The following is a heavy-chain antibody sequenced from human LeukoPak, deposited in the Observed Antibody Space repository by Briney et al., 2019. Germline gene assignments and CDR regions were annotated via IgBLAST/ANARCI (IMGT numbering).Heavy chain of an antibody. D-gene: IGHD3-3*01. CDR2: IYQSGST. Sequence: SETLSLTCTVSGGSISSGGYYWSWIRQPPGKDLEWIGYIYQSGSTYYNPSLKSRVTTSVDRSKNQFSLKLSTVTAADTAVYYCARSFITISGVVPPGAFDPWGQGTLVTVSS. V-gene: IGHV4-30-2*01. CDR1: GGSISSGGYY. J-gene: IGHJ5*02. CDR3: ARSFITISGVVPPGAFDP.